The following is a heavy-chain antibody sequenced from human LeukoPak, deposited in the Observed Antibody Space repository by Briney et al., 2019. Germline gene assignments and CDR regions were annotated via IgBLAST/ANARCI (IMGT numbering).Heavy chain of an antibody. CDR2: ISSSSSYI. CDR3: ARDLGSSWFSNWFDP. J-gene: IGHJ5*02. V-gene: IGHV3-21*01. Sequence: GGSLRLSCAASGFTFSSYSMNWVRQAPGKGLDWVSSISSSSSYIYYADSVKGRFTISRDNAKNSLYLQMNSLRAEDTAVYYCARDLGSSWFSNWFDPWGQGPLVTVSS. D-gene: IGHD6-13*01. CDR1: GFTFSSYS.